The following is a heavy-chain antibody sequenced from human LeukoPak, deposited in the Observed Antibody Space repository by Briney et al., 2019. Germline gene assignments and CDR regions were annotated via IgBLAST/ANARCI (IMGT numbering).Heavy chain of an antibody. V-gene: IGHV4-4*07. D-gene: IGHD6-13*01. CDR1: GGSISSYY. CDR3: ARERRIAAAVVARPFDY. CDR2: IYTSGST. Sequence: PETLSLTCTVSGGSISSYYWSWIRQPAGKGLEWIGRIYTSGSTNYNPSLKSRVTMSVDTSKNQFSLKLSSVTAADTAVYYCARERRIAAAVVARPFDYWGQGTLVTVSS. J-gene: IGHJ4*02.